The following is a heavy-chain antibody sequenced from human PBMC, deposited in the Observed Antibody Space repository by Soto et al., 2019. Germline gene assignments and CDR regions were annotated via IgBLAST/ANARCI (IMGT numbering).Heavy chain of an antibody. CDR1: GFTFSSYG. Sequence: GGSLRLSCAASGFTFSSYGMHWVRQAPGKGLEWVAVISYDGSNKYYADSVKGRFTISRDNSKNTLYLQMNSLRAEDTAVYYCAKDRLPGVGYKLRFLEWLCPFDYWGQGTLVTVSS. CDR3: AKDRLPGVGYKLRFLEWLCPFDY. D-gene: IGHD3-3*01. CDR2: ISYDGSNK. J-gene: IGHJ4*02. V-gene: IGHV3-30*18.